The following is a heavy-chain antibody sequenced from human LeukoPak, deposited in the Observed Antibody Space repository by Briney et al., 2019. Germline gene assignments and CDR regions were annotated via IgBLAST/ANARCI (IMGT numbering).Heavy chain of an antibody. CDR1: GFTFSDYY. D-gene: IGHD6-19*01. CDR3: TKDPSSAVAGTGKDY. Sequence: GGSLRLSCAASGFTFSDYYMSWVRQAPGKGLEWVSAISGSGGSTYYADSVKGRFTISRDNSKNTLYLQMNSLRAEDTAVYYCTKDPSSAVAGTGKDYWGQGTLVTVSS. V-gene: IGHV3-23*01. J-gene: IGHJ4*02. CDR2: ISGSGGST.